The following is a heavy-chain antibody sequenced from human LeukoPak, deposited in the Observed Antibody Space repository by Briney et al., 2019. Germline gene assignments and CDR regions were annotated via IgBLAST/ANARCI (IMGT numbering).Heavy chain of an antibody. V-gene: IGHV3-33*08. J-gene: IGHJ4*02. CDR2: IAYDGSRA. Sequence: GGSLRLSCAASGFTFSSYWMSWVRQAPGKGLEWVAVIAYDGSRAFYADSVKGRFTISRDNSKNTMSVQMNDLRAEDTAVYYCTRYNNDHFDYWGQGTLVTVSS. CDR1: GFTFSSYW. CDR3: TRYNNDHFDY. D-gene: IGHD1-14*01.